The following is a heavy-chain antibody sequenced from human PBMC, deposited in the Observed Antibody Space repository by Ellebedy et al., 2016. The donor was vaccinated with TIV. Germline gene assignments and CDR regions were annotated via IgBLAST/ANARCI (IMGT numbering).Heavy chain of an antibody. D-gene: IGHD3-10*01. CDR2: ISYDGSNK. Sequence: GESLKISXAASGFTFSSYAMHWVRQAPGKGLEWVAVISYDGSNKYYADSVKGRFTISRDNSKNTLYLQMNSLRAEDTAVYYCARGQKRHYYGSGSYGVWFDPWGQGTLVTVSS. CDR1: GFTFSSYA. CDR3: ARGQKRHYYGSGSYGVWFDP. V-gene: IGHV3-30*04. J-gene: IGHJ5*02.